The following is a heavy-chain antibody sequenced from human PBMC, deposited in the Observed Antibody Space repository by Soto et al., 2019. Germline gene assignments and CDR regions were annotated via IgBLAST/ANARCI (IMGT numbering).Heavy chain of an antibody. D-gene: IGHD4-17*01. J-gene: IGHJ4*02. CDR1: GYTLTELS. Sequence: QVQLVQSGAEVKKPGASVKVSCKVSGYTLTELSMHWVRQAPGKGLEWMGGFDPEDGETIYAQQFQGRVTMTEYTSTDTANMELSSLRSEDTAVYYCATLALMTTVTAGVYYWGQGTLVTVSS. CDR2: FDPEDGET. CDR3: ATLALMTTVTAGVYY. V-gene: IGHV1-24*01.